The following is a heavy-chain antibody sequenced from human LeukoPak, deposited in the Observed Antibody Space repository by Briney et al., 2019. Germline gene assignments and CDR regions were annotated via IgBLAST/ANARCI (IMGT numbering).Heavy chain of an antibody. Sequence: GSLRLSCAVSGFSVSGNYMSWVRQAPGKGLEWIGHISYSGSTSYNPSLKSRVTISVDTSKNQFSLKVTSVTAADTAVYYCARGHDGVVGWFAPWGRGTLVAVSS. V-gene: IGHV4-59*02. D-gene: IGHD2-15*01. CDR3: ARGHDGVVGWFAP. J-gene: IGHJ5*02. CDR2: ISYSGST. CDR1: GFSVSGNY.